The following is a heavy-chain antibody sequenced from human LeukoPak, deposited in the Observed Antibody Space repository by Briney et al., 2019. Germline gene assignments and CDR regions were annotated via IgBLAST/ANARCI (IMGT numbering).Heavy chain of an antibody. Sequence: GGSLRLSCAASGFTFSSYGMHWVRQAPGKGLEWVAFISYDGSNKYSADSVKGRFTISRDNLKNTLYLQMNSLGAEDTAVYYCAKGGSGSYYDNFDYWGQGTLVTVSS. CDR3: AKGGSGSYYDNFDY. J-gene: IGHJ4*02. V-gene: IGHV3-30*18. CDR1: GFTFSSYG. D-gene: IGHD1-26*01. CDR2: ISYDGSNK.